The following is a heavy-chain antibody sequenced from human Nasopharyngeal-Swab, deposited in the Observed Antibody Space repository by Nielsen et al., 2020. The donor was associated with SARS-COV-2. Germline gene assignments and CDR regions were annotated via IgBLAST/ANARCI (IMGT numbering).Heavy chain of an antibody. CDR2: ISSSGSTI. V-gene: IGHV3-48*03. Sequence: GESLKISCAASGFTFSSYEMNWVRQAPGKGLEWVSYISSSGSTIYYADSVKGRFTISRENAKNSLYLQMNSLRAEDTAVYYCAGVGLHYYDSSGPFDYWGQGTLVTVSS. D-gene: IGHD3-22*01. CDR1: GFTFSSYE. J-gene: IGHJ4*02. CDR3: AGVGLHYYDSSGPFDY.